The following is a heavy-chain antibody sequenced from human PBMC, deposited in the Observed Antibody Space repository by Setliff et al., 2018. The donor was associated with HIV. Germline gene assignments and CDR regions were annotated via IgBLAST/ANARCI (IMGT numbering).Heavy chain of an antibody. D-gene: IGHD3-22*01. CDR3: ARETMYDSRGYLSHYFDY. Sequence: GGSLRLSCAASGFTFSSYGMHWVRQAPGKGLEWVAFIRYDGSDKQYADSVKGRFTISRDNSKNTLYLQMNSLRVEDTAVYYCARETMYDSRGYLSHYFDYWGQGTPVTVSS. V-gene: IGHV3-30*02. CDR2: IRYDGSDK. J-gene: IGHJ4*02. CDR1: GFTFSSYG.